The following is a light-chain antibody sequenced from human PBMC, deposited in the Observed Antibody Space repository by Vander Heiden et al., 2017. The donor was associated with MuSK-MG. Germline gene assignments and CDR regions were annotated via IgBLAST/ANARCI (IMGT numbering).Light chain of an antibody. Sequence: DIQMTQSPSSLSASVGDRVTITCRASQTISTFLDWYQQKPGQVPKLLIYSTSNLQSGVPDRFSGSGSGTDFTLTISSLQAEDVAAYFCQQSYNTPYTFAQGTKLEIK. CDR2: STS. J-gene: IGKJ2*01. CDR3: QQSYNTPYT. V-gene: IGKV1-39*01. CDR1: QTISTF.